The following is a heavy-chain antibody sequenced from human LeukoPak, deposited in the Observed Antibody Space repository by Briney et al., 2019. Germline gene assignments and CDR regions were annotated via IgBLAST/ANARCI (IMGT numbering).Heavy chain of an antibody. V-gene: IGHV1-8*01. CDR1: RYTFTSYD. D-gene: IGHD5-24*01. J-gene: IGHJ4*02. CDR3: ARAELRWLQKDLGDY. Sequence: ASVKVSCKASRYTFTSYDISWVRQATGQGLEWLGWMSPNSGNTGYAQKFQGRVTMTRNTSISTAYMELSSLRSEDTAMYYCARAELRWLQKDLGDYWGQGTPVTVSS. CDR2: MSPNSGNT.